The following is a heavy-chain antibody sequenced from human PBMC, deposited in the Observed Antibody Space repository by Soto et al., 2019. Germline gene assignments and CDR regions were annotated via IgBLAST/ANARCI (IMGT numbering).Heavy chain of an antibody. CDR2: VSASGLNT. Sequence: GGSLRLSCAASGFTFSTYAMAWVRQAPGKGLEWVSGVSASGLNTDYADPVKGRFYISRDNSKNTVSLHMNSLRAEDTAVYYCARDIVAGSGWYTYDYWGQGTPVTVSS. CDR3: ARDIVAGSGWYTYDY. D-gene: IGHD6-19*01. V-gene: IGHV3-23*01. CDR1: GFTFSTYA. J-gene: IGHJ4*02.